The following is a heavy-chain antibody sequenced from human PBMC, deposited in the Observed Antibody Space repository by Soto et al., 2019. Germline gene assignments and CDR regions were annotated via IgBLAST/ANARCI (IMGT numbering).Heavy chain of an antibody. CDR1: RYIFTNYG. CDR2: ITTYNGNT. V-gene: IGHV1-18*01. Sequence: QVQLVQSGVEVREPGASVKVSCKAVRYIFTNYGVSWVRQAPGQGLEWMGWITTYNGNTEYAQKFQGRVTMTTDAYTSTAYMELGSLRSDDTAIYYCARALTGYGMDVWGQGTTVTVPS. J-gene: IGHJ6*02. CDR3: ARALTGYGMDV.